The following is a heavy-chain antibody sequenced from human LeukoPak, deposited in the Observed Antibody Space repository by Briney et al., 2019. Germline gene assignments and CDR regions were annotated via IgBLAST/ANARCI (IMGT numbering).Heavy chain of an antibody. V-gene: IGHV1-69*13. Sequence: GASVKVSCKASGGTFSSYAISWVRQAPGQGLEWMGGIIPIFGTANYAQKFQGRVTITADESTSTAYMELSSLRSEDTAVYYCARSYCSSTSCSPPGPWGQGTLVTVSS. CDR2: IIPIFGTA. CDR3: ARSYCSSTSCSPPGP. D-gene: IGHD2-2*01. CDR1: GGTFSSYA. J-gene: IGHJ5*02.